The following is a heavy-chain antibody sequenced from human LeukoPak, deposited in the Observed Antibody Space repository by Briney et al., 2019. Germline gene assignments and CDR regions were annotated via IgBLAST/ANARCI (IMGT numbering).Heavy chain of an antibody. J-gene: IGHJ5*02. Sequence: ASVNVSCKASGYTFTSYGISRVRQAPAQGLEWMGWISAYNGNTNNAQKLQGRVTMTTDTYTSTANMELRSLRSDDTAVYYCARARRGSSSSWFDPWGQGTLVTVSS. CDR2: ISAYNGNT. V-gene: IGHV1-18*01. CDR3: ARARRGSSSSWFDP. D-gene: IGHD6-6*01. CDR1: GYTFTSYG.